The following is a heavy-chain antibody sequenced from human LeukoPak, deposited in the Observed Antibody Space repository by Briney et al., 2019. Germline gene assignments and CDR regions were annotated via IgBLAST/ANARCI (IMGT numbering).Heavy chain of an antibody. J-gene: IGHJ4*02. V-gene: IGHV4-39*01. CDR2: IYYSGST. CDR3: ASVNFWSGSVFDY. CDR1: GGSCSGYY. D-gene: IGHD3-3*01. Sequence: SETLSLTCAVYGGSCSGYYWGWIRQPPGKGLEWIGSIYYSGSTYYNPSLKSRVTISVDTSKNQFSLKLSSVTAADTAVYYCASVNFWSGSVFDYWGQGTLVTVSS.